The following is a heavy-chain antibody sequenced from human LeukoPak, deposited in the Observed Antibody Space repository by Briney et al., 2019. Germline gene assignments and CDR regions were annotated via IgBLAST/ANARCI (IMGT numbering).Heavy chain of an antibody. CDR3: ARDGSSSFDY. V-gene: IGHV3-11*04. CDR1: GFTFSDYY. CDR2: ISSGSTI. J-gene: IGHJ4*02. D-gene: IGHD6-13*01. Sequence: GGSLRLSCTASGFTFSDYYMSWIRQAPGKGLEWVSYISSGSTIYYADSVKGRFTISRDNAKNSLYLQMNSLRAEDTAVYYCARDGSSSFDYWGQGTLVTVSS.